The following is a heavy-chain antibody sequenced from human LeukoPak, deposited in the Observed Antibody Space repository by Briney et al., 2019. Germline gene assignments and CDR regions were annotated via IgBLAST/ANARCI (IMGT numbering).Heavy chain of an antibody. J-gene: IGHJ4*02. D-gene: IGHD2-21*02. V-gene: IGHV2-5*01. CDR1: GISLSLRAVG. CDR2: NYWSDKS. Sequence: SGPTLVNSSQTPTLTCSFSGISLSLRAVGVGLNRHPPGKALGRLTHNYWSDKSRSSISLKNSITTPIEPTKNQVVLTMTNMDPVDTAAYDCARNLRLSPGIHYFDYWGQGTLVTVSS. CDR3: ARNLRLSPGIHYFDY.